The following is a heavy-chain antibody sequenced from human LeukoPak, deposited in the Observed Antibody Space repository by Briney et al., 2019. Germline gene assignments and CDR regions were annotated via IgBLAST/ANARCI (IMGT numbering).Heavy chain of an antibody. CDR2: ISSSSSYI. D-gene: IGHD6-6*01. J-gene: IGHJ4*02. CDR1: GFTFSSYG. CDR3: ARGWDFEYSSSPNYSDY. V-gene: IGHV3-21*01. Sequence: PGGSLRLSCAASGFTFSSYGMHWVRQAPGKGLEWVSSISSSSSYIYYADSVKGRFTISRDNAKNSLYLQMNSLRAEDTAVYYCARGWDFEYSSSPNYSDYWGQGTLVTVSS.